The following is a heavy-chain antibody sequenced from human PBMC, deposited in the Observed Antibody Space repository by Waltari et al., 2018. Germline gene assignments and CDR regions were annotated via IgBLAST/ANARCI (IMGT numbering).Heavy chain of an antibody. V-gene: IGHV3-53*01. CDR1: GFTVSNNY. CDR3: GNIGAFDI. D-gene: IGHD5-12*01. J-gene: IGHJ3*02. CDR2: IYSGGGT. Sequence: ASGFTVSNNYITWVRQAPGKGLEWVSVIYSGGGTYYADSVRGRFTISRDKVKNTVYLQMNSLRAEDTAVYYCGNIGAFDIWGQGTMVTVSS.